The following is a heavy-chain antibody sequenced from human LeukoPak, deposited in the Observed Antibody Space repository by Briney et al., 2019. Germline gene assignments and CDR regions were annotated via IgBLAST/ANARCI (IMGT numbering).Heavy chain of an antibody. CDR3: ASPLWDY. V-gene: IGHV3-66*01. J-gene: IGHJ4*02. D-gene: IGHD3-10*01. CDR1: GFTFSTYN. CDR2: IYSGGST. Sequence: GGSLRLSCAASGFTFSTYNMNWVRQAPGKGLEGVSFIYSGGSTYYADALKGRFTISTDISNNTLYLQMNSLRAEDTAVYYCASPLWDYWGQGILVTVSS.